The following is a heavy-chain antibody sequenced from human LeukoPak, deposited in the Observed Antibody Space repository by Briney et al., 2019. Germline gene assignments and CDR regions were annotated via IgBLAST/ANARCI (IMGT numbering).Heavy chain of an antibody. Sequence: SETLSLTCTVSGGSISSYYWSWIWQPPGKGLEWIGYIFYGGSTNYNPSLKSRVTISVDTTKKKFSLKLRSVTAADTAVYYCARGVKIEYSSSSRNWFFDLWGRGTLVTVSS. V-gene: IGHV4-59*08. CDR3: ARGVKIEYSSSSRNWFFDL. CDR2: IFYGGST. CDR1: GGSISSYY. D-gene: IGHD6-6*01. J-gene: IGHJ2*01.